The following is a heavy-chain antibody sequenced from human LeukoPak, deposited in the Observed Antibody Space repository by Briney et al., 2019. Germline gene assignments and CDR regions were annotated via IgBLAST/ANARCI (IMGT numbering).Heavy chain of an antibody. CDR3: ARPAGINYYYDSSGYYSD. J-gene: IGHJ4*02. Sequence: ASVKVSCKASGYTFTGYYMHWVRQAPGQGLEWMGWINPNSGGTNYAQKFQGRVTMTRDTSISTAYMELSRLRSDDTAVYYCARPAGINYYYDSSGYYSDWGQGTPVTVSS. CDR1: GYTFTGYY. V-gene: IGHV1-2*02. CDR2: INPNSGGT. D-gene: IGHD3-22*01.